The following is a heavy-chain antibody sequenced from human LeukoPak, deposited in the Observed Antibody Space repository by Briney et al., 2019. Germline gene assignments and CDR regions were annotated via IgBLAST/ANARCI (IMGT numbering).Heavy chain of an antibody. CDR2: IIPIFGTA. Sequence: SVKVSCKASGGTFSSYAISWVRQAPGQGLESMGGIIPIFGTANYAQKFQGRVTITADESTSTAYMELSSLRSEDTAVYYCARDLELRSWDYYYMDVWGKGTTVTVSS. CDR1: GGTFSSYA. D-gene: IGHD1-7*01. CDR3: ARDLELRSWDYYYMDV. V-gene: IGHV1-69*13. J-gene: IGHJ6*03.